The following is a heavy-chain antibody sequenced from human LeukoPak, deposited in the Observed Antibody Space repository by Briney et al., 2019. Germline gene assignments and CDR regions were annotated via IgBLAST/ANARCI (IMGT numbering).Heavy chain of an antibody. CDR1: GFTFSSYG. J-gene: IGHJ6*03. V-gene: IGHV3-33*01. CDR2: IWYDGSNK. Sequence: GSLRLSCAASGFTFSSYGMHWVRHAPGKGLEWVAVIWYDGSNKYYADSVKGRFTISRDNSKNTLYLQMNSLRAEDRAVYYCAREYDYYMDVWGKGTTVSVSS. D-gene: IGHD3-3*01. CDR3: AREYDYYMDV.